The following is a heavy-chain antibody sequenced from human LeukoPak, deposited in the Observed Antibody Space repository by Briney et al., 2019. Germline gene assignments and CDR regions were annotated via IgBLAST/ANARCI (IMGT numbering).Heavy chain of an antibody. CDR1: GYTFTSYD. CDR3: ARGETYSSSWYYY. V-gene: IGHV1-8*03. Sequence: ASVKVSCKASGYTFTSYDIKWVRQATGQGLEWMGWMNPNSGNTGYAQKFQGRVTITRNTSISTAYMELSSLRSEDTAVYYCARGETYSSSWYYYWGQGTLVTVSS. J-gene: IGHJ4*02. D-gene: IGHD6-13*01. CDR2: MNPNSGNT.